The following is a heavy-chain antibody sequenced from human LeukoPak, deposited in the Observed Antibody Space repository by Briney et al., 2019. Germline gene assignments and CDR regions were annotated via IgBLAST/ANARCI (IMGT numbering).Heavy chain of an antibody. J-gene: IGHJ4*02. Sequence: GGSLRLSCAASGLSFTNFEMNWVRQAPGKGLEWVAYVSSSGTTTYYADSVKGRFTISRDNAKNSLYLQMNSLRAEDTAVYYCARDMLGYFDSWGQGTLVTVSS. CDR2: VSSSGTTT. V-gene: IGHV3-48*03. CDR3: ARDMLGYFDS. CDR1: GLSFTNFE. D-gene: IGHD2-15*01.